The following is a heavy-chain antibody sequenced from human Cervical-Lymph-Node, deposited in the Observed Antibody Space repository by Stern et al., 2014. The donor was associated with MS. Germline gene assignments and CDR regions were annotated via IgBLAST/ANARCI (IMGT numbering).Heavy chain of an antibody. CDR2: TTPLFGTA. CDR3: ARHQAGIAAD. V-gene: IGHV1-69*01. Sequence: QVQLVQSGAEVKKPGSSVKVSCKASGDTFSSLDIGWVRQAPGQGPEWVGGTTPLFGTANYAQNLQGRVTFSADDSTSTTYMELSSLRSEDTAVYYCARHQAGIAADWGQGTLVTVSS. CDR1: GDTFSSLD. J-gene: IGHJ4*02. D-gene: IGHD6-13*01.